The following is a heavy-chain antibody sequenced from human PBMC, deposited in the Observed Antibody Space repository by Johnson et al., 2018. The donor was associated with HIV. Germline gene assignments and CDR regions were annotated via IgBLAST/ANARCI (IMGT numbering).Heavy chain of an antibody. J-gene: IGHJ3*02. Sequence: QMQLVESGGGLVQPGGSLRLSCAASGFTFSSYAMHWVRQAPGKGLEWVAVIYSGGSTYYADSVKGRFTISRDNSNKTVYLQMNSLRAEDTAVYYCARDSAYCGGDCHDAFDIWGQGTMVTVSS. V-gene: IGHV3-NL1*01. CDR3: ARDSAYCGGDCHDAFDI. D-gene: IGHD2-21*02. CDR1: GFTFSSYA. CDR2: IYSGGST.